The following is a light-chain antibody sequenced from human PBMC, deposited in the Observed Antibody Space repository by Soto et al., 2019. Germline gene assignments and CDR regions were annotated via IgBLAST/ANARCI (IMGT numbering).Light chain of an antibody. CDR2: DAS. J-gene: IGKJ2*01. CDR3: QQYDNLPLT. CDR1: QDISNY. V-gene: IGKV1-33*01. Sequence: DIQMTQSPSSLSASVGDRVTITCQASQDISNYLNWYQQKPGKPPKLLNYDASNLETGVSSKFRRNGSVTEFTFTINSLPPKDIATYYCQQYDNLPLTFGQWTKLEIK.